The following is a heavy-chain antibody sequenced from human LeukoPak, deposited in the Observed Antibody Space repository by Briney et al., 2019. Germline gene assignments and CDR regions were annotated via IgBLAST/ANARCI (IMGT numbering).Heavy chain of an antibody. V-gene: IGHV1-2*06. CDR1: GYTFTGYH. CDR3: AATHYSSSWYVD. D-gene: IGHD6-13*01. CDR2: INPNSGDT. Sequence: ASVKVSCKASGYTFTGYHMHWVRQAPGQGLEWMGRINPNSGDTNYAQKFQGRVTMTTDTSTSTAYIELRSLRSDGTAVYYCAATHYSSSWYVDWGQGTLVTVSS. J-gene: IGHJ4*02.